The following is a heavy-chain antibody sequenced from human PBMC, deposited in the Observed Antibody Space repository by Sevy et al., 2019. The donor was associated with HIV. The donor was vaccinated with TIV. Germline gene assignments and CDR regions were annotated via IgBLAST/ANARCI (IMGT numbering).Heavy chain of an antibody. CDR2: IIPVFGSA. V-gene: IGHV1-69*13. CDR3: ARSNPDGYNYSYYYGIDV. D-gene: IGHD5-12*01. CDR1: GDTFGNYA. Sequence: ASVKVSCKASGDTFGNYAIAWVRQAPGQGLEWVGGIIPVFGSANSAQKFQDRVTITADVSTSTVYMELRRLRSEDTAVYYCARSNPDGYNYSYYYGIDVWGQGTTVTVSS. J-gene: IGHJ6*02.